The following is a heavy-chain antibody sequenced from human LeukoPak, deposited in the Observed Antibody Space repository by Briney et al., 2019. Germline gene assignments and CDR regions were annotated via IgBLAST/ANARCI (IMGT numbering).Heavy chain of an antibody. V-gene: IGHV3-11*06. J-gene: IGHJ4*02. CDR2: ISGGSRYT. CDR1: GFNFSDSY. D-gene: IGHD6-6*01. Sequence: GGSLRLSCAASGFNFSDSYMNWIRQALGKGLEYVSHISGGSRYTNYADSLKGRFTISRDNAKNSLYLQMNSLRVEDTAVYYCARGRYSSSSQPNDYWGQGILVTVSS. CDR3: ARGRYSSSSQPNDY.